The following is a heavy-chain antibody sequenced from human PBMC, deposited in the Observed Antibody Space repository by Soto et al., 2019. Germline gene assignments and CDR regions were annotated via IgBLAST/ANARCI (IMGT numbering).Heavy chain of an antibody. Sequence: QVQLQESGPGLVKPSQTLSLTCTVSGGSISNVNDYWSWIRQPPGKGLECIGYIYYTGNTYYNPSLRSRITISVDTSKNQFPLALSSVPAADTAVYYCAKLYYANAFEPWGQGTLVTVSS. V-gene: IGHV4-30-4*01. CDR2: IYYTGNT. CDR1: GGSISNVNDY. D-gene: IGHD2-8*01. J-gene: IGHJ5*02. CDR3: AKLYYANAFEP.